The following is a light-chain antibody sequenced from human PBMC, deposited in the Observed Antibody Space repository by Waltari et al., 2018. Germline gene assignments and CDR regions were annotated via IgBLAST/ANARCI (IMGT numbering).Light chain of an antibody. Sequence: DLVMTQSPDFLAVPLGERATITCKSSQSVLYSSNNKNYVAWYQQKPGQPPKLLIHWASNRESGVPDRFSGSGSGTDFTLTISSLQAEDVAVYYCQQYYAVRRTFGQGTKVEV. CDR3: QQYYAVRRT. CDR1: QSVLYSSNNKNY. V-gene: IGKV4-1*01. J-gene: IGKJ1*01. CDR2: WAS.